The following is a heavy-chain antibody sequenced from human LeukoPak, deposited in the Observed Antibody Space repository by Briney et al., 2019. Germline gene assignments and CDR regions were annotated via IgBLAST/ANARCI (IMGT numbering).Heavy chain of an antibody. CDR3: SRQEALDWLDP. CDR2: IYHSGST. Sequence: SETLSLTCAVSGYSISSGYYWGWIRQPPGKGLEWIGSIYHSGSTYYNPSLKSRVTISVDTSTNQFSLKLSSVTAADTAVYYCSRQEALDWLDPWGQGTLVTVSS. J-gene: IGHJ5*02. CDR1: GYSISSGYY. V-gene: IGHV4-38-2*01.